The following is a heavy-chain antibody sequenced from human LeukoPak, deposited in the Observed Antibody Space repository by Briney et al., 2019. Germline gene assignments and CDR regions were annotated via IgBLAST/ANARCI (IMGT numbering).Heavy chain of an antibody. Sequence: PGGSLRLSCAASGFTFSSYAMSWVRQAPGKGLEWVSAISGSGGSTYYADSVKGRFTISRDNSKNTLYLQMNSLRAEDTAVYYCAKAPPVGYSGYDDAFDIWGQGTMVTVSS. J-gene: IGHJ3*02. CDR1: GFTFSSYA. CDR3: AKAPPVGYSGYDDAFDI. D-gene: IGHD5-12*01. CDR2: ISGSGGST. V-gene: IGHV3-23*01.